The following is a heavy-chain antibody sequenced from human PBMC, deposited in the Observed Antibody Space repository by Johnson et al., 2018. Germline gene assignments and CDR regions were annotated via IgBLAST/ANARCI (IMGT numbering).Heavy chain of an antibody. CDR3: ARAILWGAGSYYGMAG. CDR2: IWYDGSNK. V-gene: IGHV3-33*01. D-gene: IGHD3-16*01. Sequence: QVQLVQSGGGVVQPGRSLRLSCAASGFTFSSYGMHWVRQAPGKGLEWVAIIWYDGSNKYYADSVKGRFTISRDNSKNTLYLQMNSLRAEDTAVYYCARAILWGAGSYYGMAGWGQGTTVTVSS. CDR1: GFTFSSYG. J-gene: IGHJ6*02.